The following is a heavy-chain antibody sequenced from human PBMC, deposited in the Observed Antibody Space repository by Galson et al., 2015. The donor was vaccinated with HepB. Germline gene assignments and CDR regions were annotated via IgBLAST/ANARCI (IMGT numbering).Heavy chain of an antibody. CDR2: TYYRSKWYN. D-gene: IGHD6-19*01. V-gene: IGHV6-1*01. J-gene: IGHJ6*02. Sequence: CAIFGDSVSSNSAAWNWIRQSPSRGLEWLGRTYYRSKWYNDYAVSVKSRITINPDTSKNQFSLQLNSVTPEDTAVYYCARWQWLVPNDYGMDVWGQGTTVTVSS. CDR3: ARWQWLVPNDYGMDV. CDR1: GDSVSSNSAA.